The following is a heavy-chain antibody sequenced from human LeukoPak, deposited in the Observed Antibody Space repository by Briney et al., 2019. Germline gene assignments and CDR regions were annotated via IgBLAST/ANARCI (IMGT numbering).Heavy chain of an antibody. Sequence: GASVKVSFKVSGYTLTELSMHWVRQAPGKGLEWRGGFDPEDGETIYTQKFQGRVTMTEDTSTDTAYMELSSLRSEDTAVYYCATGLIVSGSYAPPIDYWGQGTLVTVSS. CDR3: ATGLIVSGSYAPPIDY. CDR2: FDPEDGET. CDR1: GYTLTELS. J-gene: IGHJ4*02. V-gene: IGHV1-24*01. D-gene: IGHD1-26*01.